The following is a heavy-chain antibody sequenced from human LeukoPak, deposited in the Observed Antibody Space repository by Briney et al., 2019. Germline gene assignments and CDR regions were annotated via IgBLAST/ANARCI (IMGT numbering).Heavy chain of an antibody. CDR3: ARDVGAAYFDY. J-gene: IGHJ4*02. Sequence: PGGSLRLSCAASGFAFSSYWMSWVRQAPGKGLEWVANIKQDGSEKYYVDSVKGRFTISRDNAKNSLYLQMNSLRAEDTAVYYCARDVGAAYFDYWGQGTLVTVSS. V-gene: IGHV3-7*05. CDR2: IKQDGSEK. CDR1: GFAFSSYW. D-gene: IGHD1-26*01.